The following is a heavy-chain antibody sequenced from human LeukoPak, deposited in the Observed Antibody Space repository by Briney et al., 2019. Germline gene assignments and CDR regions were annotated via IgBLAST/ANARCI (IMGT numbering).Heavy chain of an antibody. CDR3: ARDSPRDGYHFDY. CDR1: GFTVSGNY. D-gene: IGHD5-24*01. J-gene: IGHJ4*02. V-gene: IGHV3-53*05. Sequence: PGGSLRLSCAVSGFTVSGNYMSWVRQAPGKGLEWVSLIYSDGTTYYAASVKGRFGISRDNSKNTVDLQMNSLRAEDTAVYYCARDSPRDGYHFDYWGQGTLVTVSS. CDR2: IYSDGTT.